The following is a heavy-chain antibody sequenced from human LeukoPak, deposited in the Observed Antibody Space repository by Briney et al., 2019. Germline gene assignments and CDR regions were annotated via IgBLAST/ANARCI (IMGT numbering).Heavy chain of an antibody. CDR1: GFTFSSNS. D-gene: IGHD5-24*01. CDR2: ISSSSSTT. Sequence: GGSLRLSCAAPGFTFSSNSMNWVRQAPGKGLEWVSYISSSSSTTYYADSVKGRFTISRDNAKNSLYLQMNSLRDEDTAVYYCARGASRGFDYWGQGTLVTVSS. J-gene: IGHJ4*02. V-gene: IGHV3-48*02. CDR3: ARGASRGFDY.